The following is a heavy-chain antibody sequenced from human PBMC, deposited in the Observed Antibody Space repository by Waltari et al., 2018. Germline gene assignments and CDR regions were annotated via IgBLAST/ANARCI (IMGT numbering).Heavy chain of an antibody. CDR3: AKNFPTPYYFDY. Sequence: EVQLVESGGGLVKPGGSLRLSCVSSGFTFNSYNMNWVRQAPGNGLEWVSSISSSSNYIYYADSGRGRFTISRDNAKNSLYLQMNSLRAEDTAVYYCAKNFPTPYYFDYWGQGTLVTVSS. CDR2: ISSSSNYI. V-gene: IGHV3-21*01. J-gene: IGHJ4*02. CDR1: GFTFNSYN.